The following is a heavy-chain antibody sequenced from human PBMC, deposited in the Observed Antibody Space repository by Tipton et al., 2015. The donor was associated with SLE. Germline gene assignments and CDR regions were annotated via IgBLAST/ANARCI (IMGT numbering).Heavy chain of an antibody. D-gene: IGHD6-19*01. Sequence: TLSLTCTVSGGSISSDYYWSGIRQPPGKGLEWIGYIYYSGSTYYNPSLKSRVTISVDTSKNQFSLKLSSVTAADTAVYYCARARWYSSGSAMGDAFDIWGQGTMVTVSS. CDR3: ARARWYSSGSAMGDAFDI. CDR2: IYYSGST. V-gene: IGHV4-30-4*01. J-gene: IGHJ3*02. CDR1: GGSISSDYY.